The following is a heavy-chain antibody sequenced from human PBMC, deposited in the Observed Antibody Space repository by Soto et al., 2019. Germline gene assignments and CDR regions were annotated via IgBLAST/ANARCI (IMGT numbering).Heavy chain of an antibody. V-gene: IGHV1-8*01. CDR2: MNPNSGNT. CDR3: ARGRRYNWTYDYVY. J-gene: IGHJ4*02. D-gene: IGHD1-7*01. CDR1: GYTFTSYD. Sequence: QVQLVQSGAEVKKPGASVKVSCKASGYTFTSYDINWVRQATGQGLEWMGWMNPNSGNTGYAQKFQGRVTMARNTSVSTAYMELSSLRSEDTAVYYCARGRRYNWTYDYVYRGQGTLVTVSS.